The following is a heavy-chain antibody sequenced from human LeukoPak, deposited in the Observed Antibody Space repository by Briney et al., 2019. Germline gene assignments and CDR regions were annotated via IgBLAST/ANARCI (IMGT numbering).Heavy chain of an antibody. CDR2: ISTSSNYI. CDR3: ASTIHGSTSDSEGYYPKWFDP. J-gene: IGHJ5*01. V-gene: IGHV3-21*01. CDR1: ASVFSRLT. D-gene: IGHD3-3*01. Sequence: PGGSLRLSCSAPASVFSRLTMNWFRQSPGKGLEWVSSISTSSNYIFYSDSVKGRFNISTENTKNSLFLAMTTPRDADTAVYYCASTIHGSTSDSEGYYPKWFDPWGQGTVVTVSS.